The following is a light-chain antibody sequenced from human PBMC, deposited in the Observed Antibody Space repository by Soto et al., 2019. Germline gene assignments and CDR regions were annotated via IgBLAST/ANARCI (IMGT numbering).Light chain of an antibody. CDR3: QQSYSTPRT. Sequence: SPITQSPSTLSASVGDRVTITCRASQSISSWLAWYQQKPGKAPKLLIYDVSSLQSGVPSRFSGSGSGTDFTLTISSLQPEDFATYYCQQSYSTPRTFGQGARLAIK. CDR2: DVS. J-gene: IGKJ5*01. CDR1: QSISSW. V-gene: IGKV1-39*01.